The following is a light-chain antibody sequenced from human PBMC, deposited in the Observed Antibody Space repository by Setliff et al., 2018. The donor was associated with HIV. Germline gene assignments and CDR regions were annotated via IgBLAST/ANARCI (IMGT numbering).Light chain of an antibody. J-gene: IGLJ3*02. CDR2: EVS. CDR1: SSDVGSYNR. Sequence: QSVLTQPPSVSGSPGQSVTISCTGTSSDVGSYNRVSWYQQPPGTAPKLMIYEVSNRPSRVPDRFSGSKSGNTASLTISGLQAEDEADYYCSSYPSSSTCVFCGGTQLTVL. V-gene: IGLV2-18*02. CDR3: SSYPSSSTCV.